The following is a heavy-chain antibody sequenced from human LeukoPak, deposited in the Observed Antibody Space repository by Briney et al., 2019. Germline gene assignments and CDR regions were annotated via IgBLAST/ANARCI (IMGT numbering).Heavy chain of an antibody. V-gene: IGHV4-34*01. CDR3: ARSSGWYNI. CDR1: GGSFSGYY. Sequence: SETLSLTCAVYGGSFSGYYWSWIRQPPGKGLEWIGEINHSGSTNYNPSLKSRVTISVDTSKNQFSLKLSSVTAADTAVYYCARSSGWYNIWGQGTLVTVSS. CDR2: INHSGST. J-gene: IGHJ4*02. D-gene: IGHD6-19*01.